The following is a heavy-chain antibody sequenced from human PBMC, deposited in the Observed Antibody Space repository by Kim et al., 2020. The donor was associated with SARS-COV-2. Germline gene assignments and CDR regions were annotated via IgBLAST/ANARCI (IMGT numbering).Heavy chain of an antibody. D-gene: IGHD2-2*01. V-gene: IGHV4-4*07. J-gene: IGHJ6*02. CDR3: AREGADSIVVVPAALADYYYGMDV. Sequence: SETLSLTCTVSGGSISSYYWSWIRQPAGKGLEWIGRIYTSGSTNYNPSLKSRVTMSVDTSKNQFSLKLSSVTAADTAVYYCAREGADSIVVVPAALADYYYGMDVWGQGTTVTVSS. CDR1: GGSISSYY. CDR2: IYTSGST.